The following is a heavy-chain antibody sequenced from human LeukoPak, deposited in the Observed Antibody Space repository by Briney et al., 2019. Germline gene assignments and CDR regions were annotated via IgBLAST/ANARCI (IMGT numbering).Heavy chain of an antibody. CDR3: ATKGGFIWQWPTD. CDR2: IFHSGST. J-gene: IGHJ4*02. D-gene: IGHD6-19*01. CDR1: GGSISSSSYY. Sequence: PSETLSLTCTVSGGSISSSSYYWGWIRQPPGTGLEWIGSIFHSGSTYYSPSLKSRVTMSLDTSKNQFSLKLSSVTAADTAVYYCATKGGFIWQWPTDWGQGTLVTVSS. V-gene: IGHV4-39*07.